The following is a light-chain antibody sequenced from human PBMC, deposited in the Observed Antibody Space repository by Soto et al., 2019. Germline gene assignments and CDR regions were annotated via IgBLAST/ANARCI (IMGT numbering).Light chain of an antibody. J-gene: IGKJ1*01. V-gene: IGKV3D-20*02. CDR3: KRRSNWSTT. CDR2: GAS. Sequence: EVVMTQSPATLPVSPGGRVTLSCRASQSVGNNLAWYQQRPGQAPRLLIYGASNRATGIQDRFSGSGSGTDSTLTIRRLEPEDFAVYYCKRRSNWSTTFGQGTK. CDR1: QSVGNN.